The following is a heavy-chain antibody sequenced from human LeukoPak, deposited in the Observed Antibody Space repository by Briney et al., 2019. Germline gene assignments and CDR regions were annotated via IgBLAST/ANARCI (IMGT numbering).Heavy chain of an antibody. CDR1: GGSISSDGYY. Sequence: SQTLSLTCTVSGGSISSDGYYWSWIRQPPGKGPEWIGHIQHTGGTHYNSSLKSRVTISADRSKNQFSLKLSSVTAADTAVYYCASSTYGDYGWFDPWGQGTLVTVSS. J-gene: IGHJ5*02. CDR3: ASSTYGDYGWFDP. CDR2: IQHTGGT. V-gene: IGHV4-30-2*01. D-gene: IGHD4-17*01.